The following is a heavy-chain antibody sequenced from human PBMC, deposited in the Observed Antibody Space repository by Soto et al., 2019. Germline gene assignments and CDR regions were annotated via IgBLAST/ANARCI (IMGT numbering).Heavy chain of an antibody. CDR2: TLADYKT. D-gene: IGHD2-8*01. J-gene: IGHJ4*02. CDR1: GFTFSDYT. Sequence: EVQLLQSGGGLVQPGGSLPLSCAASGFTFSDYTMSWVRQAPGKVLESISTTLADYKTYYTDSVRGRFTISRDNSKNTLYLEMNSLRAEDTAVYYCARRTNGYFAYWGQGALVTVSS. CDR3: ARRTNGYFAY. V-gene: IGHV3-23*01.